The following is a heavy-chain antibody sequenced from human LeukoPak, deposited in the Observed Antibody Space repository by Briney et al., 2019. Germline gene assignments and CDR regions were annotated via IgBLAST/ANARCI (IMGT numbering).Heavy chain of an antibody. CDR1: GYTFTGYY. CDR2: INPNSGGT. CDR3: ARVREGYQLLFDY. J-gene: IGHJ4*02. V-gene: IGHV1-2*02. Sequence: GASVKVSCKASGYTFTGYYMHWVRQAPGQGLEWMGWINPNSGGTNYAQKFQGRVTMTRDTSISTAYMELSRLRSDDTAVYYCARVREGYQLLFDYWGQGTLVTVSS. D-gene: IGHD2-2*01.